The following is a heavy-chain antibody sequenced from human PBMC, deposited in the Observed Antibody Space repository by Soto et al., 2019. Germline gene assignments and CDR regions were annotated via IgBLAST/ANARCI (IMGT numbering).Heavy chain of an antibody. CDR2: IYHSGRI. Sequence: QLQLEESGSGLVKPSQTLSLTCVVSGGSISSGDYSWSWIRQPPGKGLEWIGYIYHSGRIYYNPSLKSRVTISVDRSKNQCSLKLSSVTAADTAVYYCARDRSAALIDYWGQGTLVTVSS. CDR1: GGSISSGDYS. D-gene: IGHD6-13*01. J-gene: IGHJ4*02. V-gene: IGHV4-30-2*01. CDR3: ARDRSAALIDY.